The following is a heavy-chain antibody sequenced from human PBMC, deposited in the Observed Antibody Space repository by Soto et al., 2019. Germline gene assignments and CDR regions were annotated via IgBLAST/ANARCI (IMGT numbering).Heavy chain of an antibody. J-gene: IGHJ3*02. V-gene: IGHV3-9*01. D-gene: IGHD3-9*01. CDR2: ISWNSGSI. CDR3: AKDGSDYDILTGPDNHDAFDI. Sequence: PGGSLRLSCAASGFTFDDYAMHWVRQAPGKGLEWVSGISWNSGSIGYADSVKGRFTISRDNAKNSLYLQMNSLRAEDTALYYCAKDGSDYDILTGPDNHDAFDIWGQGTMVTVSS. CDR1: GFTFDDYA.